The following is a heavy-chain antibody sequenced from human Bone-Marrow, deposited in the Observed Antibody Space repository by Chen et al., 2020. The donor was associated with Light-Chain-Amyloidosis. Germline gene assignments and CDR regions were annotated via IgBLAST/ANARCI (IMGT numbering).Heavy chain of an antibody. D-gene: IGHD5-12*01. J-gene: IGHJ4*02. V-gene: IGHV5-51*01. CDR1: GYTFPNYW. Sequence: EVQLEQSGPEVKKPGESLKISCKGSGYTFPNYWIGGVRQMPGKGLEWMGGIYPDDSDARYIPSFEGQVTISADKSITTAYLQWRSLKASDTAMYYCARRRDGYNFDYWGQGTLVTVSS. CDR2: IYPDDSDA. CDR3: ARRRDGYNFDY.